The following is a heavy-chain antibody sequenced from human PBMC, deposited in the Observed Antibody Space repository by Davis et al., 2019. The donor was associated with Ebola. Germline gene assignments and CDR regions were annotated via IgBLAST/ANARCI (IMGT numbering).Heavy chain of an antibody. Sequence: GRSLRPSCPAYGSTLSGYYMSWIRQAPGKGLEWVSYISSISSTIYYADSVKGRFTTSRDSGKNSLYLQMNSLRAEETAVYYCEKNGIAAAGSHYYYGMDVWGKGTTVTVSS. CDR1: GSTLSGYY. CDR2: ISSISSTI. CDR3: EKNGIAAAGSHYYYGMDV. J-gene: IGHJ6*04. V-gene: IGHV3-11*04. D-gene: IGHD6-13*01.